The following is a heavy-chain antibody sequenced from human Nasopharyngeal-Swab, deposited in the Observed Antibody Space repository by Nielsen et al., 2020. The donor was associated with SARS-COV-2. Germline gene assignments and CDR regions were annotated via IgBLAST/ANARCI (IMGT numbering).Heavy chain of an antibody. D-gene: IGHD3-3*01. CDR3: AKAVLGGFLGVVTSFDY. CDR1: GYTFSNYA. J-gene: IGHJ4*02. V-gene: IGHV3-23*01. Sequence: GGSLRLSCTGSGYTFSNYAISWVRQAPGQGLEWVSTVDYDGVRTHYADSVEGRFIISRDNSKNTVYLQIKSLGVEDAAVYYCAKAVLGGFLGVVTSFDYWGQGTLVTVSS. CDR2: VDYDGVRT.